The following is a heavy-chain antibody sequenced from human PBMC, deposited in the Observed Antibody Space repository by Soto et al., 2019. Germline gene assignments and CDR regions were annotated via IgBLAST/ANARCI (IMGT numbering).Heavy chain of an antibody. D-gene: IGHD6-13*01. V-gene: IGHV4-31*03. CDR2: IYYSGST. Sequence: SETLSLTCTVSGGSISSGGYYWSWIRQHPGKGLEWIGYIYYSGSTYYNPSLKSRVTISVDPSKNQFSLKLSSVTAADTAVYYCARVGYSSQEMVDWFDPWGQGTLVTVSS. CDR1: GGSISSGGYY. J-gene: IGHJ5*02. CDR3: ARVGYSSQEMVDWFDP.